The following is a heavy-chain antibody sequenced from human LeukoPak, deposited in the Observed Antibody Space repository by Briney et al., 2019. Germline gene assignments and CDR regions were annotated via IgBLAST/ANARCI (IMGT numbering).Heavy chain of an antibody. V-gene: IGHV3-23*01. J-gene: IGHJ4*02. Sequence: GRSLRLSCAASGFSFSSYAMTWARQAPVKGLEWVSAISGDGTRTYYADSVKGRFTISRDNSKNTLYVQVNSLGTEDTAAYYCAKGSYYDSSGSFYFDYWGQGTLVTVSS. CDR3: AKGSYYDSSGSFYFDY. CDR2: ISGDGTRT. D-gene: IGHD3-22*01. CDR1: GFSFSSYA.